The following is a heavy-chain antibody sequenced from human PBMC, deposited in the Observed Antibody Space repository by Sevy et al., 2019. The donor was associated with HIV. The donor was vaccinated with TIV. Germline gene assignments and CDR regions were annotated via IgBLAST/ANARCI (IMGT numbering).Heavy chain of an antibody. CDR2: VYSGGAT. Sequence: GGSLRLSCAVSGFTLTNEFFSWVRQAPGKGLEWVAVVYSGGATYYADSVKGRFTISRDKSTNTLYLQMKSLIAGDTAVYYCARVGYCRGGTCFSGFYYAMDVWGQGTTVTVSS. V-gene: IGHV3-53*01. J-gene: IGHJ6*02. D-gene: IGHD2-15*01. CDR3: ARVGYCRGGTCFSGFYYAMDV. CDR1: GFTLTNEF.